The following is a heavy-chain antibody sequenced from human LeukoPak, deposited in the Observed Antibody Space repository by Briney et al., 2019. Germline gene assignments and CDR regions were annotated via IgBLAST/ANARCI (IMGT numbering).Heavy chain of an antibody. Sequence: GASVKVSCKASGYTFTSYHIHWVRQAPGQGLEWMGRIDPIGGTTTYAQKFQGRVTMTSDTSTTTVYMELNSLRSEDTAVYYCARPNGPYYYDDSYHYFLYWGQGTLVTVSS. D-gene: IGHD3-22*01. CDR1: GYTFTSYH. J-gene: IGHJ4*02. V-gene: IGHV1-46*01. CDR3: ARPNGPYYYDDSYHYFLY. CDR2: IDPIGGTT.